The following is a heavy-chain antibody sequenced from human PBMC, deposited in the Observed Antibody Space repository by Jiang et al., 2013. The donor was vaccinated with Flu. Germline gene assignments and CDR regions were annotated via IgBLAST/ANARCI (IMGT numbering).Heavy chain of an antibody. Sequence: SQTLSLTCAISGDSVSSNSAAWNWIRQSPSRGLEWLGRTYYRSKWYNDYAVSVKSRITINPDTSKNQFSLQLNSVTPEDTAVYYCARERDYYDSSGYGAGKEPPMGYGWFDYWGQGTLVTVSS. CDR1: GDSVSSNSAA. V-gene: IGHV6-1*01. CDR3: ARERDYYDSSGYGAGKEPPMGYGWFDY. D-gene: IGHD3-22*01. CDR2: TYYRSKWYN. J-gene: IGHJ4*02.